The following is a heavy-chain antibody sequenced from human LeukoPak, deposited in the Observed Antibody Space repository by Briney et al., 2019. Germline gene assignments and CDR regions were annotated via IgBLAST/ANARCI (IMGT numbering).Heavy chain of an antibody. D-gene: IGHD6-19*01. V-gene: IGHV1-8*01. CDR1: GYTFTSCD. J-gene: IGHJ4*02. CDR3: TRGSSGRRDN. CDR2: MNPNSGNT. Sequence: ASVKVSCKASGYTFTSCDVNWVRQATGQGLEWMGWMNPNSGNTGYGQSFQGRITMTRDISIGTAYMELSNLTSEDTAIYYCTRGSSGRRDNWGQGTLVTVSA.